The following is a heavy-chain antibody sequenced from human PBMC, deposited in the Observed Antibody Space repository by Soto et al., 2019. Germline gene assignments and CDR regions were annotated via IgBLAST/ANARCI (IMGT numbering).Heavy chain of an antibody. CDR3: ARSQGSSTSLEIYYYYFYGMDV. CDR2: IIPISGTA. V-gene: IGHV1-69*01. J-gene: IGHJ6*02. D-gene: IGHD2-2*01. Sequence: QVQLVQSGAEVKKPGSSVKVSCKASGGTFSSYAISWVRQAPGQGLEWMGGIIPISGTANYAQKFQGRVPITADESTSTAYVELSSLRSEDTAVYYCARSQGSSTSLEIYYYYFYGMDVWGQGTRVTVS. CDR1: GGTFSSYA.